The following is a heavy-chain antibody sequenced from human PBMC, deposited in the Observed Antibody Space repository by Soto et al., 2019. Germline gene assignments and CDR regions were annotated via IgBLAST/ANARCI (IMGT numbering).Heavy chain of an antibody. J-gene: IGHJ5*02. CDR1: GGSFSGYY. D-gene: IGHD6-13*01. Sequence: TLSLTCAVYGGSFSGYYWSWIRQPPGKGLEWIGEINHSGSTNYNPSLKSRVTISVDTSKNQFSLKLNSVTAADTAVYYCARGRYSSSWYAFNWFDPWGQGTLVTVSS. CDR3: ARGRYSSSWYAFNWFDP. V-gene: IGHV4-34*01. CDR2: INHSGST.